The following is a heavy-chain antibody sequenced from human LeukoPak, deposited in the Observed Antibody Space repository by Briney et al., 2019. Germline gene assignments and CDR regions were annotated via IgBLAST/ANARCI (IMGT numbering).Heavy chain of an antibody. J-gene: IGHJ4*02. V-gene: IGHV3-23*01. CDR2: ISGSGGST. D-gene: IGHD3-10*01. CDR1: GFTFSSYA. Sequence: PGGSLRLSCAASGFTFSSYAMSWVRQAPGKGLEWVSAISGSGGSTYYADSVKGRFTISRDNSKNTLFLQMNSLRAEDTAVYYCAKGSMRGVINAYLDNWGQGTLVTVSS. CDR3: AKGSMRGVINAYLDN.